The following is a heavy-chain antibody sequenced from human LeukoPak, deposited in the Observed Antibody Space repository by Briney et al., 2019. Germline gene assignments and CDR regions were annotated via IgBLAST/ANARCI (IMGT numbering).Heavy chain of an antibody. CDR3: AKSLAYFDFDS. D-gene: IGHD2/OR15-2a*01. Sequence: PGGSLRLSCAASGFTFSRYAMSWVRQAPGKGLEWVSTVSGSGGSAYYADSVKGRFTISRDNSKNTLYLQMNSLRAEDTAVYYCAKSLAYFDFDSWGQGTLVTVSS. CDR1: GFTFSRYA. CDR2: VSGSGGSA. J-gene: IGHJ4*02. V-gene: IGHV3-23*01.